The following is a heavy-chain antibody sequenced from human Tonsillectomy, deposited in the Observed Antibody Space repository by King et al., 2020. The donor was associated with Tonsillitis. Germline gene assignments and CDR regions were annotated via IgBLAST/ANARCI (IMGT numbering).Heavy chain of an antibody. CDR2: INTNTGDP. CDR1: GYTFTRYA. V-gene: IGHV7-4-1*02. Sequence: VQLVVSGSELKNPGASVTVSCKASGYTFTRYAMNWVRQAPGQGPEWMGWINTNTGDPRYAQGFPGRFVFSLDTSVSTAYLQISSLKTEDTAVFYCATDDIVRGRKAFDIWGEGTVVTVS. CDR3: ATDDIVRGRKAFDI. D-gene: IGHD3-10*01. J-gene: IGHJ3*02.